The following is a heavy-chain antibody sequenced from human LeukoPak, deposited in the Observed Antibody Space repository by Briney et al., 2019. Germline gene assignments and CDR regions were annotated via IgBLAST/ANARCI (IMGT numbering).Heavy chain of an antibody. V-gene: IGHV1-69*13. Sequence: PRASVKVSCKASGGTFSSYAISWVRQAPGQGLEWMGGIIPIFGTANYAQKFQGRVTITADESTSTAYMELSSLRSEDTAVYYCARETRRRGSWFDPWGQGTLVTVSS. J-gene: IGHJ5*02. CDR2: IIPIFGTA. CDR3: ARETRRRGSWFDP. D-gene: IGHD3-16*01. CDR1: GGTFSSYA.